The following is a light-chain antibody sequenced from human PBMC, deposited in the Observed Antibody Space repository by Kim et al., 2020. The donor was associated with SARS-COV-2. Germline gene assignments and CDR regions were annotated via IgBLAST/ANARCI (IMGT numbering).Light chain of an antibody. CDR1: NIGSKS. V-gene: IGLV3-21*04. J-gene: IGLJ3*02. CDR3: QVWDSSSDHPNWV. CDR2: YDS. Sequence: SYELTQPPSVSVAPGKTARITCGENNIGSKSVHXYQQKPGQAPVLVTYYDSERPSGIPERFSGSNSGNTATLTISRVEAGDEADYYCQVWDSSSDHPNWV.